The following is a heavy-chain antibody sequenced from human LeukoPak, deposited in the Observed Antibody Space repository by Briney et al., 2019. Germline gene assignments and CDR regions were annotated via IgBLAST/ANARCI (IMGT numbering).Heavy chain of an antibody. J-gene: IGHJ4*02. CDR2: IKPDGGDK. CDR3: TAGALVY. CDR1: GFSFSIYW. D-gene: IGHD3-3*02. Sequence: PGGSLRLSCADSGFSFSIYWMSWVRQAPGKGLEWVANIKPDGGDKYYVDSVKGRFTISRDNAKNSLYLQMNSLRAEDTAVYYCTAGALVYWGRGTLINVSS. V-gene: IGHV3-7*01.